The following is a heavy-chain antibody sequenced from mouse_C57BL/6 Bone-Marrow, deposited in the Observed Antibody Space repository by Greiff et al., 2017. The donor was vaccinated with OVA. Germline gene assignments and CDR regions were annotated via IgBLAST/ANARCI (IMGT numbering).Heavy chain of an antibody. CDR3: ARRGYGNYGDY. D-gene: IGHD2-10*02. V-gene: IGHV5-2*01. CDR2: INSDGGST. CDR1: EYEFPSHD. Sequence: EVNVVESGGGLVQPGESLKLSCESNEYEFPSHDMSWVRKTPGKRLELVAAINSDGGSTYYPDTMERRFIISRDNTKKTLYLQMSSLRSEDTALYYCARRGYGNYGDYWGQGTTLTVSS. J-gene: IGHJ2*01.